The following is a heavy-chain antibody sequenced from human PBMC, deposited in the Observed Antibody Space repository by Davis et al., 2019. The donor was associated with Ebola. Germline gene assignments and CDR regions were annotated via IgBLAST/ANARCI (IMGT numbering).Heavy chain of an antibody. CDR2: IIPIFGTA. V-gene: IGHV1-69*13. J-gene: IGHJ6*02. CDR3: ASPCSGGSCYYYYGMDV. CDR1: GGTFSSYA. Sequence: SVKVSCKASGGTFSSYAISWVRQAPGQGLEWMGGIIPIFGTANYAQKFQGRVTITADESTSTAYMELSSLRSEDTAVYYCASPCSGGSCYYYYGMDVWDQGTTVTVSS. D-gene: IGHD2-15*01.